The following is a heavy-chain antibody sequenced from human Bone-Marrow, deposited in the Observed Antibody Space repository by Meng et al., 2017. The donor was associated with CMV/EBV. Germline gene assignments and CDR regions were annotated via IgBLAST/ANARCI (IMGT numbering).Heavy chain of an antibody. Sequence: GESLKISCAASGFTFSSYAMSWVRQAPGKGLEWVSAISGSGGSTYYADSVKGRFTISRDNSKNTLYLQMNSLRAEDTAVYYCAKDRAATIHFDYWGQGTTVTVSS. J-gene: IGHJ4*03. CDR2: ISGSGGST. CDR1: GFTFSSYA. D-gene: IGHD5-24*01. V-gene: IGHV3-23*01. CDR3: AKDRAATIHFDY.